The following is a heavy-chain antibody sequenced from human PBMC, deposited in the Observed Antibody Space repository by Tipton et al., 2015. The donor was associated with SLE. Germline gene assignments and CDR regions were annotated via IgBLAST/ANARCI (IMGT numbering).Heavy chain of an antibody. CDR3: ARDSSGYSIFFDY. D-gene: IGHD3-22*01. Sequence: SLRLSCEASGFTFSSYWMSWVRQAPGKGLEWVANIRHDGYEKYSVDSVKDRFTISRDNAKNSLYLQMNSLRAEDTAVYYCARDSSGYSIFFDYWGQGTLVTVSS. J-gene: IGHJ4*02. CDR2: IRHDGYEK. CDR1: GFTFSSYW. V-gene: IGHV3-7*01.